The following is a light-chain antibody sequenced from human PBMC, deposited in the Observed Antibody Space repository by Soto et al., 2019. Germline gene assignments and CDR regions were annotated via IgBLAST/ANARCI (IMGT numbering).Light chain of an antibody. CDR3: QSYDSSLSVV. J-gene: IGLJ2*01. V-gene: IGLV1-40*01. CDR1: SSNIGAGHD. CDR2: GNN. Sequence: QLVLTQPPSVSGAPGQRVTISCTGSSSNIGAGHDVHWYQQFPGTGPKLLIYGNNNRPSGVPDRFSGSKSGTSASLAITGLQAEDEADYYCQSYDSSLSVVFGGGTKLTVL.